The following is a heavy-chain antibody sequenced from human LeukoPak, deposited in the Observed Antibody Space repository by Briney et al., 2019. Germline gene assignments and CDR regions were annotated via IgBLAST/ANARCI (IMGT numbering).Heavy chain of an antibody. CDR3: AREYYYYYGMDV. Sequence: SQTLSLTCTVSGGSISSGDYYWSRIRQPPGKGLEWIGYIYYSGSTYYNPSLKCRVTISVDTSKNQFSLRLSSVAAADTAVYYCAREYYYYYGMDVWGQGTTVTVSS. CDR1: GGSISSGDYY. CDR2: IYYSGST. J-gene: IGHJ6*02. V-gene: IGHV4-30-4*08.